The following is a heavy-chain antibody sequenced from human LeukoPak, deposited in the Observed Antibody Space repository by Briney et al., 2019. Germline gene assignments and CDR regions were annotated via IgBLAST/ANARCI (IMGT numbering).Heavy chain of an antibody. Sequence: ASVTLSCKASGYTFTSYSMHWVRQAPGQGLEWMGIINPIGGSTSYAQKFQGRVTMTRGTSTSTVYMELSSLRSEDTAVYYCARAQDHDILTGYPALYWGQGTLVTVSS. J-gene: IGHJ4*02. CDR1: GYTFTSYS. D-gene: IGHD3-9*01. CDR2: INPIGGST. V-gene: IGHV1-46*01. CDR3: ARAQDHDILTGYPALY.